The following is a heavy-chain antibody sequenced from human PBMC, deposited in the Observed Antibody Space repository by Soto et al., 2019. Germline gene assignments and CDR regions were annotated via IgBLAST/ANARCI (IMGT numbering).Heavy chain of an antibody. CDR3: ARGIRRDLYYFDY. CDR1: GFKFVSYG. CDR2: ICGSGSNK. V-gene: IGHV3-23*01. J-gene: IGHJ4*02. Sequence: VGSIRLWCAASGFKFVSYGMRWVSQATGKGLEWVSAICGSGSNKYYADSVKGRFTISRDDSKNTLYLQMNSLRAEDTAVYYCARGIRRDLYYFDYWLQGTLVTVSS.